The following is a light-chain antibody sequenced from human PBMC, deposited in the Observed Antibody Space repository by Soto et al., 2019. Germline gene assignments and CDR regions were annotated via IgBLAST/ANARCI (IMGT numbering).Light chain of an antibody. CDR3: ASYRSANTLVV. CDR1: SRYIGNYNY. J-gene: IGLJ1*01. CDR2: EVT. Sequence: QSVLAQPSSVSGSPGQSITISCTGTSRYIGNYNYVSWYQHHPVKAPKLMIYEVTSRPSGVSDRFSGSKSGMTASLTISGLQPEDEADYFCASYRSANTLVVFGTGTKVTVL. V-gene: IGLV2-14*01.